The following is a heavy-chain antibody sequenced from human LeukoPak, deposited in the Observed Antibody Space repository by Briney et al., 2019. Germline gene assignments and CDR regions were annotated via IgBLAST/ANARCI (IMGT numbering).Heavy chain of an antibody. Sequence: GASVKLSCKVSGYTLTELSMHWVRQAPGKGLEWMGGFDPEDGETIYEQTFQGRVTMTEDTSRDTGYMELRSLRSEDTVVYYCATGLGDCTNGVFYYYYGRDVWGQGTTVTVSS. CDR3: ATGLGDCTNGVFYYYYGRDV. V-gene: IGHV1-24*01. CDR1: GYTLTELS. CDR2: FDPEDGET. D-gene: IGHD2-8*01. J-gene: IGHJ6*02.